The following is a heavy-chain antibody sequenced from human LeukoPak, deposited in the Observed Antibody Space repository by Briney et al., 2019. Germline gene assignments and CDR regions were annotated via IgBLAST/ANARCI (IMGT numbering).Heavy chain of an antibody. Sequence: SETLSLTCTVSGGSISSYYWSWIRRPPGKGLEWIGYIYYSGSTNYNPSLKSRVTISVDTSKNQFSLKLSSVTAADTAVYYCARVGGSYSNDYWGQGTLVTVSS. J-gene: IGHJ4*02. CDR2: IYYSGST. D-gene: IGHD1-26*01. V-gene: IGHV4-59*01. CDR3: ARVGGSYSNDY. CDR1: GGSISSYY.